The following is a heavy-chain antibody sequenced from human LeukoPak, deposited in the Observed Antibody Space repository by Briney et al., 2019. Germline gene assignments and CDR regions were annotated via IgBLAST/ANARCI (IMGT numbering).Heavy chain of an antibody. CDR3: ARETAHCGGDCFDY. CDR1: GFTFSSYE. CDR2: IGVGGSGI. Sequence: GGSLRLSSAASGFTFSSYEFNWVRQAPGKGLEWVSYIGVGGSGIYYADSVRGRFTTSRDNAKNSLYLQLNSLRAEGTAVYYCARETAHCGGDCFDYWGQGTLVTVSS. D-gene: IGHD2-21*01. J-gene: IGHJ4*02. V-gene: IGHV3-48*03.